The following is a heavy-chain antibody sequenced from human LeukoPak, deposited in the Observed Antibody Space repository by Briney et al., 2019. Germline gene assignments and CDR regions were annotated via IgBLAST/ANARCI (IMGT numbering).Heavy chain of an antibody. J-gene: IGHJ6*02. CDR2: ISSSSSTI. CDR3: ARSLGALAFYHGMDV. D-gene: IGHD3-16*01. V-gene: IGHV3-48*01. Sequence: GGSLRLSCAASGFTFSSYSMNWVRQAPGKGLEWVSYISSSSSTIYYADSVKGRFTISRDNSKNTLYLQMNSLRAEDTAVYYCARSLGALAFYHGMDVWGQGTTVTVSS. CDR1: GFTFSSYS.